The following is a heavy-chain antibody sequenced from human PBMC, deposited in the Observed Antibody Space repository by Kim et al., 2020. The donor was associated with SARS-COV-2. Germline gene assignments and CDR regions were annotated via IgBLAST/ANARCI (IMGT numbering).Heavy chain of an antibody. CDR1: GFTFSSYA. CDR2: ISSNGGST. D-gene: IGHD3-3*01. J-gene: IGHJ6*03. CDR3: ARAGVDFWSGYYNYYYYYVDV. Sequence: GGSLRLSCAASGFTFSSYAMHWVRQAPGKGLEYVSAISSNGGSTYYANSVKGRFTISRDNSKNTLYLQMGSLRAEDMAVYYCARAGVDFWSGYYNYYYYYVDVWGKGTTVTVSS. V-gene: IGHV3-64*01.